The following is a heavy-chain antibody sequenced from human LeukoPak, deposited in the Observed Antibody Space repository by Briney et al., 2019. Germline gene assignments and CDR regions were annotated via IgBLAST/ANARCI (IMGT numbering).Heavy chain of an antibody. Sequence: GASVKVSCKASGYTFTSYGISWVRQTPGQGLEWMGWISAYNGNTNYAQKLQGRVTMTTDTSTSTAYMEPKSLRSDDTAVYYCARDRGVVVPAAMGDYWGQGTLVTVSS. CDR3: ARDRGVVVPAAMGDY. CDR2: ISAYNGNT. J-gene: IGHJ4*02. D-gene: IGHD2-2*01. V-gene: IGHV1-18*01. CDR1: GYTFTSYG.